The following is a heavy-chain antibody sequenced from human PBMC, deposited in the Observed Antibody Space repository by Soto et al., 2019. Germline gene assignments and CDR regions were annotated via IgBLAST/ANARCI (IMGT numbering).Heavy chain of an antibody. V-gene: IGHV1-18*01. CDR1: GYTFTSYG. CDR2: ISAYNGNT. D-gene: IGHD2-2*01. J-gene: IGHJ6*02. Sequence: ASVKVSCKASGYTFTSYGISWVRQAPGQGLEWMGWISAYNGNTNYAQKLQGRVTMTTDTSTSTAYMELRSLRSDDTAVYYCARIVVVPAARYGMDVWGQGTTVTVSS. CDR3: ARIVVVPAARYGMDV.